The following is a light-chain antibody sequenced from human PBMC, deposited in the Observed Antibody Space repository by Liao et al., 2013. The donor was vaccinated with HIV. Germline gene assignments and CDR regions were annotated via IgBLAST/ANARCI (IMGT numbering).Light chain of an antibody. CDR2: YDR. Sequence: SYELTQPPSVSVAPGETAMITCGGDNVGGKSVHWYQQKPGQAPVLVIYYDRHRPSGIPERFSGSNSGDTATLTISRVEAGDEADFYCQVWDSSGQNVVFGGGTKLTV. CDR1: NVGGKS. V-gene: IGLV3-21*04. CDR3: QVWDSSGQNVV. J-gene: IGLJ2*01.